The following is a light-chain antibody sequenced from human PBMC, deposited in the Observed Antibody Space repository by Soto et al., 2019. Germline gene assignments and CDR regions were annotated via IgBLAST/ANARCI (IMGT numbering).Light chain of an antibody. CDR3: QSYDNSLSVYV. V-gene: IGLV1-40*01. CDR1: SSNIGAHYD. J-gene: IGLJ1*01. CDR2: GNS. Sequence: QSVLTQPPSVSGAPGQRVTISCTGSSSNIGAHYDVHWYQQLPGTAPKLLIYGNSNRPSGVPDRFSGSKSGTSASLAIPGLQAEDEADYYCQSYDNSLSVYVFGTGTKVTVL.